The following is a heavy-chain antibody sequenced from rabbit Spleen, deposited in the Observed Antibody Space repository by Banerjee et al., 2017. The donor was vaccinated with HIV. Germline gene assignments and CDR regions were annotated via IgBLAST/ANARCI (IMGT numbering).Heavy chain of an antibody. D-gene: IGHD4-1*01. Sequence: QEQLVESGGGLVQPEGSLTLTCTASGFSFSSYWICWVRQAPGKGLEWIACIATGSGGTSYASWAKGRFTISKTSSTTVDLQMTSLTAADTATYFCARGPNSNGDGLSLWGPGTLVTVS. J-gene: IGHJ6*01. V-gene: IGHV1S45*01. CDR3: ARGPNSNGDGLSL. CDR1: GFSFSSYW. CDR2: IATGSGGT.